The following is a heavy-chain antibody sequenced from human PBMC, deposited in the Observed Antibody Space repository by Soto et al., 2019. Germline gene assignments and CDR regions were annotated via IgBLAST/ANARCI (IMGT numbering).Heavy chain of an antibody. J-gene: IGHJ4*02. Sequence: QVQLVQSGAEVKKPGASVKVSCKASGYTFTSYGISWVRQAPGQGLEWMGWISAYNGNTNYAQKLQGRVTMTTVTSTSTDYMELRSLRSNDTAVDYCATFTEYSSILRYWGQGTLVTVSS. CDR3: ATFTEYSSILRY. CDR2: ISAYNGNT. CDR1: GYTFTSYG. V-gene: IGHV1-18*04. D-gene: IGHD6-6*01.